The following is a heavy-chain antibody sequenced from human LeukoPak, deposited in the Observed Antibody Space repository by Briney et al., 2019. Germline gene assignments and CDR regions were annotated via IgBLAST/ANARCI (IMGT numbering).Heavy chain of an antibody. CDR3: ARDPRRPGIAAAGTKGLGFDI. J-gene: IGHJ3*02. V-gene: IGHV3-23*01. D-gene: IGHD6-13*01. CDR2: ISGSGGST. Sequence: GGSLRLSCAASGFTFSSYAMSWVRQAPGKGLEWVSAISGSGGSTYYADSVKGRFTISRDNSKNTLYLQMNSLRAEDTAVYYCARDPRRPGIAAAGTKGLGFDIWGQGTMVTVSS. CDR1: GFTFSSYA.